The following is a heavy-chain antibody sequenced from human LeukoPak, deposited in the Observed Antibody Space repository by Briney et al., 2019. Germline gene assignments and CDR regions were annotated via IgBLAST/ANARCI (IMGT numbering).Heavy chain of an antibody. V-gene: IGHV4-39*07. CDR1: GGSISSSSYY. CDR2: IYYSGST. D-gene: IGHD6-19*01. J-gene: IGHJ4*02. Sequence: SETLSLTCTVSGGSISSSSYYWGWIRQPPGKGLEWIGSIYYSGSTYYNPSLKSRVTISVDTSKNQFSLKLSSVTAADTAVYYCARDYSSGWYRGAPTWGQGTLVTVSS. CDR3: ARDYSSGWYRGAPT.